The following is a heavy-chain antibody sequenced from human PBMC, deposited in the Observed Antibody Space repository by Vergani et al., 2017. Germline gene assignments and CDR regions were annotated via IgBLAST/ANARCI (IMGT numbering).Heavy chain of an antibody. V-gene: IGHV5-51*03. CDR1: RYSITNYW. Sequence: EVQLVQSGAEVKKPGESLKISCQGSRYSITNYWIAWVRQRPGKGLEWMGIIYAGDSDVRYSPSFQGQVTMSVDKSLSTAYLQWSSLKASDTATYYCAKGGWNYWFDSWGQGTLVIVS. CDR2: IYAGDSDV. CDR3: AKGGWNYWFDS. D-gene: IGHD1-1*01. J-gene: IGHJ5*01.